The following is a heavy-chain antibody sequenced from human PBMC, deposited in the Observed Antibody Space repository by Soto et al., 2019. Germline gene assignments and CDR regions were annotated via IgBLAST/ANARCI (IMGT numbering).Heavy chain of an antibody. CDR2: ISSSSSYI. V-gene: IGHV3-21*01. D-gene: IGHD5-18*01. Sequence: EVQLVESGGGLVKPGGSLRLSCAASGFTFSSYSMNWVRQAPGKGLEWVSSISSSSSYIYYADSVKGRFTISRDNAKXSLYLQMNSLIAEDTAVYYCARDQPGYSYGYGLGYWGQGTLVTVSS. CDR3: ARDQPGYSYGYGLGY. J-gene: IGHJ4*02. CDR1: GFTFSSYS.